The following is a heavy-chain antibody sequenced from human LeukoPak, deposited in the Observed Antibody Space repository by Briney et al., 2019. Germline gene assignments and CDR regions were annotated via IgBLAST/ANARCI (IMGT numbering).Heavy chain of an antibody. CDR1: GFTFSSYG. V-gene: IGHV3-33*06. J-gene: IGHJ6*03. D-gene: IGHD3-3*01. CDR2: IWYDGSHK. CDR3: AKVTKRYYDFWSGYLPPYYYMDV. Sequence: GGSLRLSCAASGFTFSSYGMHWVRQAPGKGLEWVAVIWYDGSHKYYADSVKGRFTISRDNSKNTLYLQMNSLRAEDTAVYYCAKVTKRYYDFWSGYLPPYYYMDVWGKGTTVTVSS.